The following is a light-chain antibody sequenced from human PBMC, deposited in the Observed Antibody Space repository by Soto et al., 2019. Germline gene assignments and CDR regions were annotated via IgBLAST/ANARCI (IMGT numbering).Light chain of an antibody. CDR1: QSVSSY. V-gene: IGKV3-15*01. CDR3: QQYSHWPPLYT. CDR2: DAS. J-gene: IGKJ2*01. Sequence: EIVMTQSPATLSVSPGERATLSCRASQSVSSYLAWYQHKPGLPPRLLIDDASTMATGIPNSFSGSGSGTYFPLTISSLQSADFAVYYCQQYSHWPPLYTFGRGTKLEIK.